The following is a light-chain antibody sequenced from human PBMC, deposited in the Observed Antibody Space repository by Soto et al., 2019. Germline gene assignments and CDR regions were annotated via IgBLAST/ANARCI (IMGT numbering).Light chain of an antibody. J-gene: IGKJ1*01. CDR1: QTVNNNY. CDR2: GAS. V-gene: IGKV3-20*01. CDR3: QQYNVWPQT. Sequence: EIVLTQSPGTLSLSPGEGATLSCRASQTVNNNYVAWYQQKPGQAPRLLIYGASSRATGIPDRFSGSGSGTELTLTINSLQTEDGAVYDCQQYNVWPQTFGQGTKVDIK.